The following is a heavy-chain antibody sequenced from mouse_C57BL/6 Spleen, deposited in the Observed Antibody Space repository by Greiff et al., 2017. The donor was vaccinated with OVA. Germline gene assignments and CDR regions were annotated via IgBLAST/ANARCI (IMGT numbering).Heavy chain of an antibody. CDR2: IDPETGGT. D-gene: IGHD1-1*01. V-gene: IGHV1-15*01. CDR3: TRPHGSSYDWFAY. J-gene: IGHJ3*01. CDR1: GYTFTDYE. Sequence: QVQLQQSGAELVRPGASVTLSCKASGYTFTDYEMHWVKQTPVHGLEWIGAIDPETGGTAYNQKFKGKAILTADKSSSTAYMELRSLTSEDSAVYYCTRPHGSSYDWFAYWGQGTLVTVSA.